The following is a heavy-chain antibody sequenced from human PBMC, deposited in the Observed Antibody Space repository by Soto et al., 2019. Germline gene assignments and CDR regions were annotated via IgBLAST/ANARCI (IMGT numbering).Heavy chain of an antibody. CDR2: VYTSGRT. V-gene: IGHV4-4*07. D-gene: IGHD2-2*01. Sequence: VQLQESGPGLVKPSETLSLTCSVSCGCVSSYYWCCLRQPAGQGLEGIGRVYTSGRTNYTPSLMSRVSISVDTSKNQFSLKLISVPAADTTVYYSSSDLRSEPCCSSTTCYRADFDPSGQGTLVTVSS. CDR1: CGCVSSYY. J-gene: IGHJ5*02. CDR3: SSDLRSEPCCSSTTCYRADFDP.